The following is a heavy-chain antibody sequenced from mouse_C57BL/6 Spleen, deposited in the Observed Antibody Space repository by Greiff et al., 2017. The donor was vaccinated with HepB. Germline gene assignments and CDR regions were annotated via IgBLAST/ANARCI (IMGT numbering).Heavy chain of an antibody. CDR1: GYTFTSYW. D-gene: IGHD6-1*01. Sequence: VQGVESGAELVKPGASVKLSCKASGYTFTSYWMHWVKQRPGRGLEWIGRIDPNSGGTKYNEKFKSKATLTVDKPSSTAYMQLSSLTSEDSAVYYCRCPLFFYYAMDYWGQGTSVTVSS. CDR3: RCPLFFYYAMDY. V-gene: IGHV1-72*01. CDR2: IDPNSGGT. J-gene: IGHJ4*01.